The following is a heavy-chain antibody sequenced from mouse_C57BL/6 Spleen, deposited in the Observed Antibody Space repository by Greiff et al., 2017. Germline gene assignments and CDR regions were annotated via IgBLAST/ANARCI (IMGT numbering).Heavy chain of an antibody. D-gene: IGHD1-1*01. V-gene: IGHV1-55*01. Sequence: QVQLQQPGAELVKPGASVKMSCKASGYTFPSYWITWVKQRPGQGLEWIGDIYLGSGSTNYNEKFKSKATLTVDTSSSTAYMQRSSLTSEDSAVYYCARRNYYGSSYGFAYWGQGTLVTVSA. CDR3: ARRNYYGSSYGFAY. CDR2: IYLGSGST. CDR1: GYTFPSYW. J-gene: IGHJ3*01.